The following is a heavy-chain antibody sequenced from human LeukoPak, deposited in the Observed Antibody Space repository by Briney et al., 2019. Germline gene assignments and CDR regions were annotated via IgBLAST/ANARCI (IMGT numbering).Heavy chain of an antibody. D-gene: IGHD3-3*01. CDR1: GFTFSSYS. J-gene: IGHJ4*02. V-gene: IGHV3-21*01. CDR3: ARVYQGVAIFDRIGY. Sequence: GGSLRLSCVASGFTFSSYSMNWVRQATGKGLEWVSSISRSSSYINYADSLKGRFTISRDNAKNSVYLQINSLRAEQTAVYYCARVYQGVAIFDRIGYWGQGTLVTVSS. CDR2: ISRSSSYI.